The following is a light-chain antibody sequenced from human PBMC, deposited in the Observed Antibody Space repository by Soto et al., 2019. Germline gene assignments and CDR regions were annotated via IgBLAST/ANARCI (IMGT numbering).Light chain of an antibody. CDR2: GAS. CDR1: QSVSSSY. J-gene: IGKJ5*01. V-gene: IGKV3-20*01. Sequence: EIVLTQSPGTLSLSPGERATLSCSASQSVSSSYLAWYQQKPGQAPRLLIYGASSRATGIPDRFSGSGSGTDFTLTISRLEPEDFAVYYCQQYGSSPITFGQGTRWRI. CDR3: QQYGSSPIT.